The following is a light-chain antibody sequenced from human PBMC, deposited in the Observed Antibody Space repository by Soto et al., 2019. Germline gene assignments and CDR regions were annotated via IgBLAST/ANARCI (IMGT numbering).Light chain of an antibody. CDR3: QQYYSTPPMYT. V-gene: IGKV4-1*01. CDR1: QSVLYSSNNKNY. J-gene: IGKJ2*01. Sequence: DIVMTQSPDSLAVSLGERATINCKSSQSVLYSSNNKNYLAWYQQKPGQPPKLLIYWASTRESGVPDRLSGSGSGTDFNLTISSLQAEDVAVYYCQQYYSTPPMYTFGQGKKLEIK. CDR2: WAS.